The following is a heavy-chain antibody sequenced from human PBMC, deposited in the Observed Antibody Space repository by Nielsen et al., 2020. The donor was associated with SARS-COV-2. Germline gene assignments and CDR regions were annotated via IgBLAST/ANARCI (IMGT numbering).Heavy chain of an antibody. D-gene: IGHD3-9*01. V-gene: IGHV3-33*06. CDR3: AKDRAIFMIYFTRGGPDF. CDR1: GFTFSSYG. CDR2: IWYDGSNK. Sequence: GGSLRLSCAASGFTFSSYGMHWVRQAPGKGLEWVAVIWYDGSNKYYADSVKGRFTISRDNSKNTLYLQMNSLRAEDTAVYYCAKDRAIFMIYFTRGGPDFWGQGTLVTVSS. J-gene: IGHJ4*02.